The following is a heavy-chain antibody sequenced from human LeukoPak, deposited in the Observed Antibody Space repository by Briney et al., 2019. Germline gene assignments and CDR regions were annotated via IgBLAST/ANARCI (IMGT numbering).Heavy chain of an antibody. CDR2: VHYDEST. CDR1: GYSISSGYY. CDR3: ARTVAYCSATSCYGY. J-gene: IGHJ4*02. Sequence: SETLSLTCAVSGYSISSGYYWGWIRQPPGKGLEWIGSVHYDESTYHNPSLKSRVTISVDMSKNQFFVKLSSVTAADTAVYYCARTVAYCSATSCYGYWGQGTLATVSS. D-gene: IGHD2-2*01. V-gene: IGHV4-38-2*01.